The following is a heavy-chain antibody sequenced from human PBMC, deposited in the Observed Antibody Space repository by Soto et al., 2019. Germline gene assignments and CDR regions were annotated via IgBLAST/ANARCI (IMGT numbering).Heavy chain of an antibody. J-gene: IGHJ4*02. V-gene: IGHV4-34*01. Sequence: PSETLSLTCAVYGGSFSGYYWSWIRQPPGKGLEWIGEINHSGSTNYNPSLKSRVTISVDTSKNQFSLKLSSVTAADTAVYYCERGHGGYSYIDYWGQGTLVPVSS. CDR2: INHSGST. D-gene: IGHD5-18*01. CDR3: ERGHGGYSYIDY. CDR1: GGSFSGYY.